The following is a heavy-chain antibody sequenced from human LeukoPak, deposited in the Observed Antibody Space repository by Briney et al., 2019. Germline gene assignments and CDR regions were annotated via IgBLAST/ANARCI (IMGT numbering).Heavy chain of an antibody. CDR3: AREIYGARAFEY. J-gene: IGHJ4*01. CDR2: VFHSGST. D-gene: IGHD4/OR15-4a*01. Sequence: PSGTLSLTCAVSGVSFNTNTWWSWVRPPPGKGLEWIGEVFHSGSTNYNPSLESRLIISMHKSKNHFSLQLASLTAADTATYFCAREIYGARAFEYWGQGILVTVSS. V-gene: IGHV4-4*02. CDR1: GVSFNTNTW.